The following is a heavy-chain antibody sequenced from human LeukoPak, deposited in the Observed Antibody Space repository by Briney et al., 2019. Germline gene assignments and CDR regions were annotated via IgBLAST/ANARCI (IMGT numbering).Heavy chain of an antibody. CDR1: GYTLTELS. CDR3: ATGLKGVLYYGMDV. V-gene: IGHV1-24*01. J-gene: IGHJ6*02. Sequence: ASVKVSCKVSGYTLTELSMHWVRQAPGKGLEWMGGFDPEDGGTIYAQKFQGRVTMTEDTSTDTAYMELSSLRSEDTAVYYCATGLKGVLYYGMDVWGQGATVTVSS. CDR2: FDPEDGGT. D-gene: IGHD3-10*01.